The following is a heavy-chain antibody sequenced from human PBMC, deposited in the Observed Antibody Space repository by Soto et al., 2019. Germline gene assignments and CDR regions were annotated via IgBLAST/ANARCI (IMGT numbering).Heavy chain of an antibody. J-gene: IGHJ6*02. Sequence: TSETLSLTCTVSGGSISSGGYYWSWIRQHPGKGLEWIGYIYYSGSTYYNPSLKSRVTISVDTSKNQFSLKLSSVTAADTAVYYCARDRVNGYNWYYYYGMDVWGQGTTVTVSS. CDR3: ARDRVNGYNWYYYYGMDV. CDR1: GGSISSGGYY. CDR2: IYYSGST. V-gene: IGHV4-31*03. D-gene: IGHD5-12*01.